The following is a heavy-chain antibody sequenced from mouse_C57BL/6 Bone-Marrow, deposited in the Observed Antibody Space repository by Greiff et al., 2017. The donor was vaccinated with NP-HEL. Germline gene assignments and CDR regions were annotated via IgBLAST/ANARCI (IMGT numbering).Heavy chain of an antibody. J-gene: IGHJ3*01. V-gene: IGHV14-4*01. Sequence: EVQLQQSGAELVRPGASVKLSCTASGFNITDDYMHWVKQRPEQGLEWIGWIDPENGDTEYASKFQGKATITADTSSNTAYLQLSSLTSEDTAVYYCTTEDDYDDGAWFAYWGQGTLVTVSA. CDR1: GFNITDDY. CDR3: TTEDDYDDGAWFAY. D-gene: IGHD2-4*01. CDR2: IDPENGDT.